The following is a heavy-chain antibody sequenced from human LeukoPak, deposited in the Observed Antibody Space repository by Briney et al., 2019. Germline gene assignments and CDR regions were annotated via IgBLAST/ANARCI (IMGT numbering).Heavy chain of an antibody. V-gene: IGHV4-38-2*02. J-gene: IGHJ6*03. CDR3: ARSGYAQLNYYYYYYMDV. D-gene: IGHD5-12*01. CDR2: IYHSGST. CDR1: GYSISSGYY. Sequence: SETLSLTCTVSGYSISSGYYWGWIRQPPGKGLEWIGSIYHSGSTYYNPSLKSRVTISVDTSKNQFSLKLSSVTAADTAVYYCARSGYAQLNYYYYYYMDVWGKGTTVTISS.